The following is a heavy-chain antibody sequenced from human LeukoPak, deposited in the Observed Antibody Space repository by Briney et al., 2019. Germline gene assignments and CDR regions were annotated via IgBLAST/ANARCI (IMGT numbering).Heavy chain of an antibody. V-gene: IGHV4-34*01. CDR3: ARSRWGLRLSLDY. Sequence: SETLSLTCTVYGGSFSGYNWSWIRQPPGKGLEWIGEINHSGSTNYNPSLKSRVTISVDTSKNQFSLKLSSVTAADTAVYYCARSRWGLRLSLDYWGQATLVTVSS. CDR1: GGSFSGYN. J-gene: IGHJ4*02. D-gene: IGHD5-12*01. CDR2: INHSGST.